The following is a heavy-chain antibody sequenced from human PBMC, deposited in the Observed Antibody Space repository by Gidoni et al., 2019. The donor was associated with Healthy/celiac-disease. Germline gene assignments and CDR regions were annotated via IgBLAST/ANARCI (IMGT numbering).Heavy chain of an antibody. CDR1: VFTFSSYS. CDR2: ISSSSSYI. J-gene: IGHJ6*03. V-gene: IGHV3-21*01. CDR3: ARGSYYYYMDV. Sequence: VPLVESVGGLVKPGGSLRLSCSASVFTFSSYSMNWVRQAPGKGLEWVSSISSSSSYIYYADSVKGRFTISRDNAKNALYLQMNSLRAEDTAVYYCARGSYYYYMDVWGKGTTVTVSS.